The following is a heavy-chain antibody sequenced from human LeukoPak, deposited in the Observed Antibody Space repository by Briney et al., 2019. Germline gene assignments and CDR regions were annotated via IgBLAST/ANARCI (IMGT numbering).Heavy chain of an antibody. J-gene: IGHJ4*02. CDR2: IYYTGGT. D-gene: IGHD6-19*01. Sequence: SETLSLTCTVSGGSIGSDYWTWIRQPPGKGLEYIGYIYYTGGTNYNPSLRSRVTISVDTSKNQFSLKLSSVTAADTAVYFCAKFGNSGWVIDSWGQGTLVTVSS. CDR1: GGSIGSDY. V-gene: IGHV4-59*08. CDR3: AKFGNSGWVIDS.